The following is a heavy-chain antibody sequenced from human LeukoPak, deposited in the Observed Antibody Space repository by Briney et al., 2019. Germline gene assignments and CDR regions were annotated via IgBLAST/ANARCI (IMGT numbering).Heavy chain of an antibody. CDR1: GFTVSSNY. V-gene: IGHV3-53*01. D-gene: IGHD4-17*01. CDR3: ARTTVTTYPSFDY. Sequence: AGGSLRLSCAASGFTVSSNYMSWVRQAPGKGLEWVSVIYSGGSTYYADSVKGRFTISRDNSKNTLYLQMNSLRAEDTAVYYCARTTVTTYPSFDYWGQGTLVTVSS. J-gene: IGHJ4*02. CDR2: IYSGGST.